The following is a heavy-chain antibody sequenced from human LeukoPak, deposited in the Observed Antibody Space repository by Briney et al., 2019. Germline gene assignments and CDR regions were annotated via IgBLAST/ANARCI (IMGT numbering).Heavy chain of an antibody. CDR2: IYHSGST. V-gene: IGHV4-38-2*02. D-gene: IGHD3-16*02. Sequence: SETLSLTCTVSGYSISSGYYWGWIRQPPGKGLEWIGSIYHSGSTYYNPSLKSRVTISVDTSKNQFSLKLSSVTAADTAVYYCARDYDYVWGSYRYTRTFDYRGQGTLVTVSS. CDR1: GYSISSGYY. J-gene: IGHJ4*02. CDR3: ARDYDYVWGSYRYTRTFDY.